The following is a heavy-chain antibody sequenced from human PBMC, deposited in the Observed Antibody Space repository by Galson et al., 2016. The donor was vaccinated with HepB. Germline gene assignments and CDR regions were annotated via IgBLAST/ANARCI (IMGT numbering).Heavy chain of an antibody. D-gene: IGHD1-26*01. Sequence: SVKVSCKASGYTFTSYYMHWVRQAPGQGLEWMGIINPSGGSTSYAQNFQGRVTMIRDTSTSTVYMELSSLRSEDSAMYYCAREGATSIGGFGYWGQGTLVTVSS. J-gene: IGHJ4*02. CDR2: INPSGGST. V-gene: IGHV1-46*01. CDR1: GYTFTSYY. CDR3: AREGATSIGGFGY.